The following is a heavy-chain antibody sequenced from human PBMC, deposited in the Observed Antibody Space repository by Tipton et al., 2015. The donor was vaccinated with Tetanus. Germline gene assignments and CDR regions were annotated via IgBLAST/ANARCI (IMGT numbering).Heavy chain of an antibody. J-gene: IGHJ4*02. V-gene: IGHV4-39*07. Sequence: TLSLTCAVSGGSISGSRYYWGWIRQPPKKGLEWIGNVFFSGNTYYNPSFKSRVTLSQDTSKSQFSLKLSSVTAADTAVYYCSRGVDRTKAGIDWGQGTLVTVSS. D-gene: IGHD5-12*01. CDR2: VFFSGNT. CDR3: SRGVDRTKAGID. CDR1: GGSISGSRYY.